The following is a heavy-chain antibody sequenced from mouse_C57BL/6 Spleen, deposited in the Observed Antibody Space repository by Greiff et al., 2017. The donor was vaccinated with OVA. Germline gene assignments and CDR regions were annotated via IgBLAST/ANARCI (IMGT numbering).Heavy chain of an antibody. CDR3: ARYHDIYYAMDY. J-gene: IGHJ4*01. V-gene: IGHV7-3*01. Sequence: DVQLVESGGGLVQPGGSLSLSCAASGFTFTDYYMSWVRQPPGKALEWLGFIRNKANGYTTEYSASVKGRFTISRDNSQSILYLQMNALRAEDSATYYYARYHDIYYAMDYWGQGTSVTVSS. D-gene: IGHD2-3*01. CDR2: IRNKANGYTT. CDR1: GFTFTDYY.